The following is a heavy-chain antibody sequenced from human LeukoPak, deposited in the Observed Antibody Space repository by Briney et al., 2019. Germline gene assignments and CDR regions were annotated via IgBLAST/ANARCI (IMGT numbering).Heavy chain of an antibody. V-gene: IGHV3-23*01. CDR2: ISGSGGST. Sequence: LGGSLRLSCAASGFTFSSYAMSWVRQAPGKGLEWVSAISGSGGSTYYADSVKGRFTISRDNSKNTLYLQMNSLRAEDTAVYYCAKWGYYDSSGYYWGFDYWGQGTLVTVSS. J-gene: IGHJ4*02. D-gene: IGHD3-22*01. CDR3: AKWGYYDSSGYYWGFDY. CDR1: GFTFSSYA.